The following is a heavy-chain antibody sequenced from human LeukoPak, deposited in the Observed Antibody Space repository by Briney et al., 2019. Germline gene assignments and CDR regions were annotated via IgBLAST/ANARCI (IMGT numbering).Heavy chain of an antibody. J-gene: IGHJ4*02. CDR1: GFTFSNYW. V-gene: IGHV3-7*01. Sequence: GRSLRLSCAASGFTFSNYWMSWVRQAPGKGLEWVANIKTDGSEKSYVDSVKGRFTISRDNAKNSLFLQMNSLRAEDTAIYFCARDWDGSGWSFDYWGQGTLVTVSS. CDR2: IKTDGSEK. D-gene: IGHD6-19*01. CDR3: ARDWDGSGWSFDY.